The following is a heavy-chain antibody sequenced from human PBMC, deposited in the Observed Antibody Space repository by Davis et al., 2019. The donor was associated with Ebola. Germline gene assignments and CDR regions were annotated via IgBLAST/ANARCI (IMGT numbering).Heavy chain of an antibody. J-gene: IGHJ6*02. CDR2: IRSKANSYAT. V-gene: IGHV3-73*01. CDR3: TTGYSSGWGGYYYYYYGMDV. CDR1: GFTFSGSA. Sequence: GESLKISCAASGFTFSGSAMHWVRQASGKGLEWVGRIRSKANSYATAYAASVKGRFTISRDDLKNTAYLQMNSLKTEDTAVYYCTTGYSSGWGGYYYYYYGMDVWGQGTTVTVSS. D-gene: IGHD6-19*01.